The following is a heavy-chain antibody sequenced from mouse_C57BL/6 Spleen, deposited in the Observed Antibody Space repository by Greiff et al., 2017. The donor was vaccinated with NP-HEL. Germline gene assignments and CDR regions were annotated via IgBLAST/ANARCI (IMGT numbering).Heavy chain of an antibody. CDR1: GYSFTSYW. CDR3: ASAPVITTVEPYWYFDV. J-gene: IGHJ1*03. CDR2: IYPNSGGT. V-gene: IGHV1-72*01. D-gene: IGHD1-1*01. Sequence: QVQLQQPGAELVKPGASVKLSCKASGYSFTSYWMHWVKQRPGRGLEWIGRIYPNSGGTKYNEKFKSKATLTVDKPSSTAYMQLSSLTSEDSAVYYCASAPVITTVEPYWYFDVWGTGTTVTVSS.